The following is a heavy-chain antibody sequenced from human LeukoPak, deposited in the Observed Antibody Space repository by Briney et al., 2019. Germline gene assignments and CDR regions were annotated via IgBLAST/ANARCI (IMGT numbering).Heavy chain of an antibody. D-gene: IGHD1-26*01. CDR2: ISGSGGST. V-gene: IGHV3-23*01. Sequence: GGSLRLSCAASGFTFSSYAMSWVRQAPGKGLEWVSPISGSGGSTYYADSVKGRFTISRDNSKNTLYQQMNSLRAEDTAVYYCAKSRGSYFDYWGQGTLVTVSS. CDR3: AKSRGSYFDY. CDR1: GFTFSSYA. J-gene: IGHJ4*02.